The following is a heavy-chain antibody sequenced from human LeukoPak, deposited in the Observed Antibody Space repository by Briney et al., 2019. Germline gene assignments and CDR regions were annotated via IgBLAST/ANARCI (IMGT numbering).Heavy chain of an antibody. CDR3: ARDRFVVVPAANYYYYYMDV. CDR1: GGSISSGDDY. CDR2: IYYSGST. J-gene: IGHJ6*03. D-gene: IGHD2-2*01. Sequence: SQTLSLTCTVSGGSISSGDDYWSWIRQPPGKGLECIGYIYYSGSTYYNPSLKRRVTISVDTSNNQFSLKLNSVTAADTAVYYCARDRFVVVPAANYYYYYMDVWGKGTTVTVSS. V-gene: IGHV4-30-4*08.